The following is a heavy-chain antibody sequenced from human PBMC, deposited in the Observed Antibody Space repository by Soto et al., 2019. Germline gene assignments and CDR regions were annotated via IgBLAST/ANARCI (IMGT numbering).Heavy chain of an antibody. D-gene: IGHD6-19*01. CDR2: ITGSRGKT. CDR1: GFTFSDYS. Sequence: GGSLRLSCAASGFTFSDYSMHWVRQAPGKGLEWVSVITGSRGKTYYADSVKGRFTISRDNSKNTLYLQMNSLRAEDTAVYYCARDPSPYTSGWYGIDFWGHGTLVTVSS. J-gene: IGHJ4*01. CDR3: ARDPSPYTSGWYGIDF. V-gene: IGHV3-23*01.